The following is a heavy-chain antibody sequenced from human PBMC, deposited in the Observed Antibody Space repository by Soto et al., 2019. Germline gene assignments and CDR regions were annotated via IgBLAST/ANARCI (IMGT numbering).Heavy chain of an antibody. CDR2: ISYDGSNK. CDR1: GFTFSSYG. J-gene: IGHJ6*02. Sequence: QVQLVESGGGVVQPGRSLRLSCAASGFTFSSYGMHWVRQAPGKGLEWVAVISYDGSNKYYADSVKGRFTISRDNSKNTLYLQMYSLRAEDKAVYYCAKRGGYGPGYYGMDVWGQGTTVTVSS. V-gene: IGHV3-30*18. CDR3: AKRGGYGPGYYGMDV. D-gene: IGHD5-18*01.